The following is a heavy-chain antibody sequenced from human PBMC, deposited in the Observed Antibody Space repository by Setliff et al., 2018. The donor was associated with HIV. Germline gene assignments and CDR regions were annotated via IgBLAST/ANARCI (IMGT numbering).Heavy chain of an antibody. CDR2: ISGSGSST. V-gene: IGHV3-23*01. CDR3: AKVRPRQLVSAKPPYFFDY. J-gene: IGHJ4*02. CDR1: GFAFSTYA. D-gene: IGHD6-13*01. Sequence: GGSLRLSCAASGFAFSTYAMGWVRQAPGKGLEWVSSISGSGSSTYYIDSVKGRFTISRDNSRNTLYLQMNGLRAEDTALYYCAKVRPRQLVSAKPPYFFDYWGQGTLVTVSS.